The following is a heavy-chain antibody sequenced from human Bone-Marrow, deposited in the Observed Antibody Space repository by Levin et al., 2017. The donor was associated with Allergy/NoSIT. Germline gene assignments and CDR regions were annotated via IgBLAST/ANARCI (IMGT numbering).Heavy chain of an antibody. V-gene: IGHV3-30*03. CDR1: GFTFSAYG. CDR2: ISYDGTNK. Sequence: PGESLKISCAASGFTFSAYGMHWVRQAPGKGLEWVAVISYDGTNKYYPDSVKGRFTISRDNSKNTLYLQMNSLRAEDTAVFFCARSLRSFWSGPFDYWGQGALVIVSS. CDR3: ARSLRSFWSGPFDY. J-gene: IGHJ4*02. D-gene: IGHD3-3*01.